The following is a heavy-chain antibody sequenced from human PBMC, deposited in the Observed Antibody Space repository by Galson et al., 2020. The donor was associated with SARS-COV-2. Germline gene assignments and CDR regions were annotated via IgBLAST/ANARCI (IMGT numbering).Heavy chain of an antibody. CDR3: ARAGDHYGSGMASGLPTYSYYGMDV. V-gene: IGHV1-69*13. CDR1: GGAFSSYA. Sequence: SVKVSCKASGGAFSSYAISWVLQAPGQGLEWMGGIIPTFGTANYAQKFQCRVTITADESTRTAYMQLSSMRSEHKAVYYCARAGDHYGSGMASGLPTYSYYGMDVWGQGTTVTVSS. J-gene: IGHJ6*02. D-gene: IGHD3-10*01. CDR2: IIPTFGTA.